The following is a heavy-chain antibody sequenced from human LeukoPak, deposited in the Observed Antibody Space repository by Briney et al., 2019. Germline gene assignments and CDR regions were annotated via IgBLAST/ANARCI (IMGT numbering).Heavy chain of an antibody. J-gene: IGHJ6*03. CDR2: INSDGSTT. CDR3: ARSPAGANYYLDV. CDR1: GFSFSSYW. Sequence: PGGSLRLSCAASGFSFSSYWMHWVRQAPGKGLVWVSRINSDGSTTNYADSVKGRFTISRDNAKNTLYLQMNSLRAEDTAVYYCARSPAGANYYLDVWGKGTTVTISS. V-gene: IGHV3-74*01. D-gene: IGHD1-14*01.